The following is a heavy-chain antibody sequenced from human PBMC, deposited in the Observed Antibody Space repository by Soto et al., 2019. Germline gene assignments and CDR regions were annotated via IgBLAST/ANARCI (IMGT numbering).Heavy chain of an antibody. CDR3: AKDFYSGYIGTFFDY. CDR2: ISDSGADT. V-gene: IGHV3-23*01. Sequence: SGGSLRLSCVASGFTFSNYAMTWVRQTPGKGLEWVLIISDSGADTFYADSVKGRFTISRDNSKNTLTLQMNSLRPEDTALYYCAKDFYSGYIGTFFDYWGQGSLVTVSS. D-gene: IGHD5-12*01. J-gene: IGHJ4*02. CDR1: GFTFSNYA.